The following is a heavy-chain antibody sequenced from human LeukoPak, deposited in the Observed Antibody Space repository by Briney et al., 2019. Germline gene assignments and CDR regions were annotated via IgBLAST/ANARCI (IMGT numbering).Heavy chain of an antibody. D-gene: IGHD2-2*02. CDR1: GGSISSYY. Sequence: SETLSLTCTVSGGSISSYYWSWIRQPPGKGLEWIGYIYYSGSTNYNPSLKSRVTISVDTSKNQFSLKLSSVTAADTAVYYCARGGPMGGLNTLVNVVVPAAIAFDIWGQGTVVTVSS. CDR3: ARGGPMGGLNTLVNVVVPAAIAFDI. V-gene: IGHV4-59*01. J-gene: IGHJ3*02. CDR2: IYYSGST.